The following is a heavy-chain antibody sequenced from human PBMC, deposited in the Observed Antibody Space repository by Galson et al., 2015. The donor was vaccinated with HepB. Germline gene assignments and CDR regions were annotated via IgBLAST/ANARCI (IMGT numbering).Heavy chain of an antibody. V-gene: IGHV3-9*01. CDR2: ISWNSDFT. J-gene: IGHJ6*02. Sequence: SLRLSCAASGFTFEDYAMHWVRQVPGKGLEWVSGISWNSDFTGYADSVRGRFTISRDNARYSLYLQMNGLRTEDTALYYCAQDLTYYYGSGSYFVAMDVWGQGTTVTVSS. CDR3: AQDLTYYYGSGSYFVAMDV. CDR1: GFTFEDYA. D-gene: IGHD3-10*01.